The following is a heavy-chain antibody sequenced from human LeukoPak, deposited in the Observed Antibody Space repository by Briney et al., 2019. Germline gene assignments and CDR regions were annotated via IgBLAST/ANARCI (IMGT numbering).Heavy chain of an antibody. Sequence: GGSLRLSCAASGFAFSSYWMHWVRHAPGKGLVWVSRIKSDGSVTTYADSVKGRFTISRDNAKNTLYLQMNSLRAEDTAVYYCSSIAAAVRGQGTLVTVSS. J-gene: IGHJ4*02. CDR1: GFAFSSYW. V-gene: IGHV3-74*01. CDR2: IKSDGSVT. CDR3: SSIAAAV. D-gene: IGHD6-13*01.